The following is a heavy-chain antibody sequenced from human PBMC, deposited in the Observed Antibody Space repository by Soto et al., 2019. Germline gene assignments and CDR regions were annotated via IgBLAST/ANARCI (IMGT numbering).Heavy chain of an antibody. CDR2: IYYSGST. J-gene: IGHJ4*02. V-gene: IGHV4-59*08. CDR1: GGSISSYY. Sequence: SETLSLTCTVSGGSISSYYWSWIRQPPGKGLEWIGYIYYSGSTNYNPSLKSRVTISVDTSKNQFSLKLSSVTAADTAVYYCARRAGLADYFDYWGQGTLVTVS. CDR3: ARRAGLADYFDY. D-gene: IGHD6-13*01.